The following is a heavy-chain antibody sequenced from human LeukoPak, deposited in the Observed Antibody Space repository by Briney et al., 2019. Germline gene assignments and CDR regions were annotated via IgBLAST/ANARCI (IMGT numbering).Heavy chain of an antibody. CDR1: GDSVSSNSAA. CDR2: TYYRSKWYN. Sequence: SQTLSLTCAISGDSVSSNSAAWNWIRQSPSRDLEWLGRTYYRSKWYNDYAVSVKSRITINPDTSKNQFSLQLNSVTPEDTAVYYCAREAADILTRYYLWYDLDYYHGMDVWGQGTTVTVSS. V-gene: IGHV6-1*01. CDR3: AREAADILTRYYLWYDLDYYHGMDV. J-gene: IGHJ6*02. D-gene: IGHD3-9*01.